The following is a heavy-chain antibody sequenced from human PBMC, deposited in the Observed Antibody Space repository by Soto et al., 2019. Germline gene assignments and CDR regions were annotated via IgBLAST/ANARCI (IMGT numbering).Heavy chain of an antibody. Sequence: GASVKVSCKASGYTFTSYAISWVRLAPGQGLEWMGWISAYNGNTHYAQKLQGRVTMTTDTSTSTAYMELRSLRSDDTAVYYCARVDSGYDWGPDPWGQGTLVTVSS. D-gene: IGHD5-12*01. V-gene: IGHV1-18*01. CDR3: ARVDSGYDWGPDP. J-gene: IGHJ5*02. CDR1: GYTFTSYA. CDR2: ISAYNGNT.